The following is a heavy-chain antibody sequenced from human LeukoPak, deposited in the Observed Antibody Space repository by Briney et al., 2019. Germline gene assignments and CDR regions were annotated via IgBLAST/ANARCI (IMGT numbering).Heavy chain of an antibody. J-gene: IGHJ4*02. CDR2: ISGSSGST. Sequence: PGGSLRLSGVVSGFMFSNYAMSWVRQAPRKGLEWVSAISGSSGSTYYADSVKGRFTISRDNSKNTLYLQMNSLRAEDTAIFYCAKAAAVIPAPGALFDYWAREPWSPSPQ. CDR3: AKAAAVIPAPGALFDY. CDR1: GFMFSNYA. V-gene: IGHV3-23*01. D-gene: IGHD6-25*01.